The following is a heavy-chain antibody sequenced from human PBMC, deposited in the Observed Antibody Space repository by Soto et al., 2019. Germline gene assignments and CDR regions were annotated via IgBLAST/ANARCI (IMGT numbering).Heavy chain of an antibody. CDR3: ARDWYLRTSLWCMDV. V-gene: IGHV4-61*01. D-gene: IGHD3-10*01. J-gene: IGHJ6*02. CDR2: VYYSGTT. CDR1: GGSVSSGYYY. Sequence: SETLSLTCSVSGGSVSSGYYYSNCIRQPRRKRLGWIGNVYYSGTTNSHPSLKSRVTIPMHTSYNLLFLKLSPVTAADTAAYYCARDWYLRTSLWCMDVWGQGTTVTVSS.